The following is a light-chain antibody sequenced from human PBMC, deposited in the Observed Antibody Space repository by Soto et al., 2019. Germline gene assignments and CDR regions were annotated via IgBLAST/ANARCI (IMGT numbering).Light chain of an antibody. CDR3: AAWDDSLNAYV. CDR2: SNS. J-gene: IGLJ1*01. V-gene: IGLV1-44*01. CDR1: SSNIGSNI. Sequence: QSVLTQPPSASGTPGQRVTMSCSGSSSNIGSNIVNWYQQVPGMAPKLLIYSNSQRPAGVPDRFSGSKSGTSASLAIRGLQSDDEADYYCAAWDDSLNAYVFGTGTKLTVL.